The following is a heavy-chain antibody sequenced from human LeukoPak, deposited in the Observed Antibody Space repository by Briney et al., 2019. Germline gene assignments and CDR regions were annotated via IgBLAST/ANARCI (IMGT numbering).Heavy chain of an antibody. V-gene: IGHV3-74*01. CDR2: INSDGSST. J-gene: IGHJ4*02. CDR3: TRDLVGATSDF. CDR1: GFIFTTYW. D-gene: IGHD1-26*01. Sequence: GGSLRLSCAASGFIFTTYWMHWVREAPGKGLVWVARINSDGSSTYYADSVKGRFTISRDNSKNTLYLQMNSLRAEDTAVYYCTRDLVGATSDFWGQGTLVTVSS.